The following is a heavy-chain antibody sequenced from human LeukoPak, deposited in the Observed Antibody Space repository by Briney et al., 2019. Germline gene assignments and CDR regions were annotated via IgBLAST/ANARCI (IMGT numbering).Heavy chain of an antibody. CDR2: MYDSGST. V-gene: IGHV4-59*01. Sequence: SETLSLTCTVSGGSISGYYWSWIRQPPGKGLEWIGYMYDSGSTNYNPSLKSRVTISVDASKNQFSLKVSSVTAADTAVYYCARVDAGWFDPWGQGTLVTVSS. D-gene: IGHD2-2*03. CDR3: ARVDAGWFDP. CDR1: GGSISGYY. J-gene: IGHJ5*02.